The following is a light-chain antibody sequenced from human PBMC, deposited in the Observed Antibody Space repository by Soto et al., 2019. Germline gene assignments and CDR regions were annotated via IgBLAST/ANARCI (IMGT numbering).Light chain of an antibody. J-gene: IGKJ5*01. V-gene: IGKV3-11*01. CDR3: QHRGT. CDR2: DAS. Sequence: EIVLTQSPATLSLSPGERATLSCRASQSVSNYLGWYRQKPGQAPRLLIYDASNRATGIPARFSGSGSGTDFTLTISSLEPEDFAVYYCQHRGTFGQGTRLEIK. CDR1: QSVSNY.